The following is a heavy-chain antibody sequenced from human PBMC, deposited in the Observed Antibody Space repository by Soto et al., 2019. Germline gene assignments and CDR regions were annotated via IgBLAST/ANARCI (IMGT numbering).Heavy chain of an antibody. CDR1: GYTFTSYD. Sequence: ASVKVSCKASGYTFTSYDINWVRQATGQGLEWMGWMNPNSGNTGYAQKFQGRVTMTRNTSISTAYMELSSLRSEDTAVYYCARALGFGELLSGRYYYYYMDVWGKGTTVTVS. J-gene: IGHJ6*03. D-gene: IGHD3-10*01. CDR2: MNPNSGNT. V-gene: IGHV1-8*01. CDR3: ARALGFGELLSGRYYYYYMDV.